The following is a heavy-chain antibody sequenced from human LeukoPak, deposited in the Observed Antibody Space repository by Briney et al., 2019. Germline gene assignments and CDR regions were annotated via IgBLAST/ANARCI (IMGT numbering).Heavy chain of an antibody. V-gene: IGHV1-18*01. CDR1: GYTFTSYG. CDR3: ARDIAVAGVGGAFDI. CDR2: ISAYNGNT. Sequence: ASVKVSCKASGYTFTSYGISWVRQAPGQGLEWMGWISAYNGNTNYAEKLQSRVTMTTDTSTSTAYMELRSLRSDDTAVYYCARDIAVAGVGGAFDIWGQGTMVTVSS. D-gene: IGHD6-19*01. J-gene: IGHJ3*02.